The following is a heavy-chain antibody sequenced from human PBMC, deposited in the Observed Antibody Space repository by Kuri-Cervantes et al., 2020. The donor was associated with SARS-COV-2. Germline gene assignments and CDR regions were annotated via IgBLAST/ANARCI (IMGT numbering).Heavy chain of an antibody. CDR3: ASDHIAVAGTGDY. J-gene: IGHJ4*02. Sequence: GSLRLSCTVSGGSISSSSYYWGWIRQPPGKGLEWIGSIYHSGSTYYNPSLKSRVTISVDTSKNQFSLKLSSVTAADTAVYYCASDHIAVAGTGDYWGQGTLVTVSS. CDR2: IYHSGST. D-gene: IGHD6-19*01. V-gene: IGHV4-39*01. CDR1: GGSISSSSYY.